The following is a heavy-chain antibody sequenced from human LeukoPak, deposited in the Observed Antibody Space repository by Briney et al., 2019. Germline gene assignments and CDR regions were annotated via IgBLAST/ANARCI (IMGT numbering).Heavy chain of an antibody. V-gene: IGHV1-2*02. Sequence: ASVKVSCKASRYTFTGYYMHWVRQAPGQGLEWMGWINPNSGGTNYAQKFQGRVTMTRDTSISTAYMELSRLRSDDTVVYYCARARRYYDSSGYYYVLALGYWGQGTLVTVSS. D-gene: IGHD3-22*01. CDR3: ARARRYYDSSGYYYVLALGY. J-gene: IGHJ4*02. CDR2: INPNSGGT. CDR1: RYTFTGYY.